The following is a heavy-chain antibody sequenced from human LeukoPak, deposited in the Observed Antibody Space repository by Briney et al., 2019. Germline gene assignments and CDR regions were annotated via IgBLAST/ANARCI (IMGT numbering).Heavy chain of an antibody. D-gene: IGHD6-19*01. CDR3: AKDRSSGWSYYFDY. V-gene: IGHV3-21*04. Sequence: GGSLRLSCAASGFTFSSYTMKWVRQAPGKGLEWVSSISGSSSYIYYADSVKGRFTISRDNAKNSLYLQMNSLRAEDTAVYYCAKDRSSGWSYYFDYWGQGTLVTVSS. CDR1: GFTFSSYT. J-gene: IGHJ4*02. CDR2: ISGSSSYI.